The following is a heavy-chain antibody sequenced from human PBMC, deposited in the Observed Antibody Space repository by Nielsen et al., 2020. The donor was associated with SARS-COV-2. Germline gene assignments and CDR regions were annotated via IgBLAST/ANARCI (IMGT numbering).Heavy chain of an antibody. CDR3: AREGRKLPLDY. CDR1: GFRFSEYG. Sequence: GESLKISCATSGFRFSEYGMYWVRQAPGKGLEWVAHILYDGSDKYYADSAKGRFTISRDNAKNSLYLQMNSLRAEDTAVYYCAREGRKLPLDYWGQGTLVTVSS. J-gene: IGHJ4*02. D-gene: IGHD5-24*01. V-gene: IGHV3-30*03. CDR2: ILYDGSDK.